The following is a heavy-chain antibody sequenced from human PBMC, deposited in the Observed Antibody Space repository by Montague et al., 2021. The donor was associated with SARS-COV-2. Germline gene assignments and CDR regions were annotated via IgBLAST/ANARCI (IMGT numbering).Heavy chain of an antibody. Sequence: SETLSLTCAISGGSFRNYYWSWIRQPPGKGLEWIGKINQSGTTIYNPSVKSGVTISEDTSKNQFYLRLNSVTAADTAVYYCARVYWSVPVPGTLGALDSWGQGTLITVSS. J-gene: IGHJ4*02. V-gene: IGHV4-34*01. CDR1: GGSFRNYY. CDR3: ARVYWSVPVPGTLGALDS. D-gene: IGHD3-3*01. CDR2: INQSGTT.